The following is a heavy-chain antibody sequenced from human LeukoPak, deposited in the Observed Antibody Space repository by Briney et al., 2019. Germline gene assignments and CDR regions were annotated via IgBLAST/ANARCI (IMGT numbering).Heavy chain of an antibody. V-gene: IGHV3-33*06. Sequence: PGRSLRLSCAASGFTFSSYGIHWVRQAPGKGLEWVAVIWYDGSNKYYADSVKGRFTISRDNSKNTLYLQMNSLRAEDTAVYYCAKIAAAGINDAFDIWGQGTMVTVSS. D-gene: IGHD6-13*01. CDR2: IWYDGSNK. J-gene: IGHJ3*02. CDR1: GFTFSSYG. CDR3: AKIAAAGINDAFDI.